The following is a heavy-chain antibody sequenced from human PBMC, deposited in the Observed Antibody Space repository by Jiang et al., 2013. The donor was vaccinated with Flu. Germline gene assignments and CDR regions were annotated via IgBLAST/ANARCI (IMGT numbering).Heavy chain of an antibody. CDR1: GTVSRNNSAA. D-gene: IGHD5-24*01. Sequence: TLSTHLCRSPGTVSRNNSAAWVWIRQSPSRGLEWLGRTYYRSSWIYEYAASVKGRITIIPDTSRNQFSLQLSSVTPEDTAMYYCTSGNYYFGSWGQGTLVTVSP. CDR2: TYYRSSWIY. J-gene: IGHJ4*02. V-gene: IGHV6-1*01. CDR3: TSGNYYFGS.